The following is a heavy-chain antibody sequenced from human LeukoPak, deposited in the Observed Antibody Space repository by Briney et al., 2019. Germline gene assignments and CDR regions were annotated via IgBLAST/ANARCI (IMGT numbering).Heavy chain of an antibody. J-gene: IGHJ4*02. Sequence: PSETLSLTCTVSGGAISANYWNWIRQPAGKGLEWIGRIYASGGTNYNPSLKSRVTMSVDTSKNQFSLKLNSVTAADTAVYYCAKGSGWYGYWGQGILVTVSS. CDR3: AKGSGWYGY. V-gene: IGHV4-4*07. CDR2: IYASGGT. D-gene: IGHD6-19*01. CDR1: GGAISANY.